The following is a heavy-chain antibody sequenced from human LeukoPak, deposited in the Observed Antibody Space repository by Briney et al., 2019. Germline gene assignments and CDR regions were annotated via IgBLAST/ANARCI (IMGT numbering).Heavy chain of an antibody. D-gene: IGHD5-12*01. V-gene: IGHV4-34*01. CDR1: GGSFSGYY. J-gene: IGHJ4*02. CDR3: AGGPRRGYSGYGPSPFDY. CDR2: INHSGST. Sequence: SETLSLTCAVYGGSFSGYYWSWIRQPPGKGLEWIGEINHSGSTNYNPSLKSRVTISVDTSKNQFSLKLSSVTAADTAVYYCAGGPRRGYSGYGPSPFDYWGQGTLVTVSS.